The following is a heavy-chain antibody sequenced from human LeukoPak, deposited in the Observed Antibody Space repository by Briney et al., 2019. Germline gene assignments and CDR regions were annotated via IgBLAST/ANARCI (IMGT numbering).Heavy chain of an antibody. D-gene: IGHD3-3*01. Sequence: GESLKISCKGSGYIFTRYWIAWVRQMPGKGLEWMGLIYPDDADNKYSPSFQGQVTISVDKSISPAYLHWSSLKALDTAMYHCATGNFSPQYYFDYWGQGALVTVSS. J-gene: IGHJ4*02. V-gene: IGHV5-51*01. CDR3: ATGNFSPQYYFDY. CDR2: IYPDDADN. CDR1: GYIFTRYW.